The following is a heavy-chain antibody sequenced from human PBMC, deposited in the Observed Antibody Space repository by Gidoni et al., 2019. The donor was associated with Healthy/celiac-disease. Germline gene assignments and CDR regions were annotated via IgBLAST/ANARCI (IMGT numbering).Heavy chain of an antibody. CDR2: IYYSGST. CDR1: GGSISSSRYY. D-gene: IGHD6-19*01. V-gene: IGHV4-39*01. J-gene: IGHJ4*02. Sequence: QLQLQESGPGRVKPSETQSLTCTVSGGSISSSRYYWVWIRRPPGKGLEWIGSIYYSGSTYSNPSRTSRVTISVDTSKNQFSLKLSSVTAADTAVYYCRRSSGAIDYWGQGTLVTVSS. CDR3: RRSSGAIDY.